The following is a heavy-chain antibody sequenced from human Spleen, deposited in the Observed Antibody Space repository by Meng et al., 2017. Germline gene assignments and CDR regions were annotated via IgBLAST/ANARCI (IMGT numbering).Heavy chain of an antibody. V-gene: IGHV3-30*04. CDR3: ARIGYSFDLGNAFDI. CDR2: ISYDGSNK. Sequence: GGSLRLSCAASGFTFSSYAMHWVRQAPGKGLEWVAVISYDGSNKYYADSVKGRFTISRDNSKNTLYLQMNSLRAEDTAVYYCARIGYSFDLGNAFDIWGQGTMVTVSS. CDR1: GFTFSSYA. J-gene: IGHJ3*02. D-gene: IGHD5-18*01.